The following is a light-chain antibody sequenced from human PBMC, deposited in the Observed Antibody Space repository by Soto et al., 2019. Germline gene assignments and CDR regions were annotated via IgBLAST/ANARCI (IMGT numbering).Light chain of an antibody. J-gene: IGLJ2*01. V-gene: IGLV2-14*01. CDR3: SSYTSSIS. CDR2: DVN. Sequence: QSALTQPASVSGSPGQSITISCTGTRSDVGGYNYVSWFQQHPGKAPKLMIYDVNTRPSGVSNRFSGSKSGNTASLTISGLQAEDEADYYGSSYTSSISFGGGTKVTVL. CDR1: RSDVGGYNY.